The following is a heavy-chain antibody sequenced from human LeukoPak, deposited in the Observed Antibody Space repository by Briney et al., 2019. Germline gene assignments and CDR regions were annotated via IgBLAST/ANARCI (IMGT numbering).Heavy chain of an antibody. CDR2: ISSSSSYI. D-gene: IGHD6-19*01. Sequence: GGSLRLSCAASGFTFSSYSMNWVRQAPGKGLEWVSSISSSSSYIYYADSVKGRFTISRDNAKNSLYPQMNSLRAEDTAVYYCARANEAGYFDYWGQGTLVTVSS. J-gene: IGHJ4*02. V-gene: IGHV3-21*01. CDR1: GFTFSSYS. CDR3: ARANEAGYFDY.